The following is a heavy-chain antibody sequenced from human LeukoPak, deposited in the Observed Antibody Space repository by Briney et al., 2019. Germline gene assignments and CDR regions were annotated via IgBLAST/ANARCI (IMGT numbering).Heavy chain of an antibody. J-gene: IGHJ4*02. V-gene: IGHV3-11*01. CDR3: AREFYKGDFWSGND. CDR2: ISSSGSTI. Sequence: PGRSLRLSCAASGFTFSDYYMSWIRQAPGKGLEWVSYISSSGSTIYYADSVKGRFAISRDNAKNSLYLQMNSLRAEDTAVYYCAREFYKGDFWSGNDWGQGTLVTVSS. CDR1: GFTFSDYY. D-gene: IGHD3-3*01.